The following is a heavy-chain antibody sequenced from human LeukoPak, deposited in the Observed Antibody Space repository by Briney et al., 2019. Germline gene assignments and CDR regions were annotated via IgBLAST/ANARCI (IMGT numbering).Heavy chain of an antibody. J-gene: IGHJ4*02. D-gene: IGHD3-10*01. V-gene: IGHV3-23*01. Sequence: GGSLRLSCAASGFTFSSYAMSWVRQAPGKGLEWVSAISGSGGSTYYADSVKGRFTISRDSSKNTLYLQMNSLTAEDTALYYCAKDLYYYGSGSSDYWGQGTLVTVSS. CDR3: AKDLYYYGSGSSDY. CDR1: GFTFSSYA. CDR2: ISGSGGST.